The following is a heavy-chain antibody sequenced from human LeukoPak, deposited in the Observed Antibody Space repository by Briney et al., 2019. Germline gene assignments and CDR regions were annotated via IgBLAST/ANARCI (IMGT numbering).Heavy chain of an antibody. CDR1: GYTFTSYG. CDR3: ARVLGGITMVRGVITVFDY. CDR2: ISAYNGNT. D-gene: IGHD3-10*01. J-gene: IGHJ4*02. Sequence: ASVKVSCKASGYTFTSYGISWVRQTPGQGLEWMGWISAYNGNTNYAQKLQGRVTMTTDTSTSTAYMELRSLRSDDTAVYYCARVLGGITMVRGVITVFDYWGQGTLVTVSS. V-gene: IGHV1-18*01.